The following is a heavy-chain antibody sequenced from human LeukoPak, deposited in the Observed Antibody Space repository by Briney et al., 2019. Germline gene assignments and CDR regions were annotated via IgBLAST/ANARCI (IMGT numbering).Heavy chain of an antibody. D-gene: IGHD3-3*01. CDR1: GGSISSYY. CDR3: ATTPITIFGVAYFYMDV. Sequence: SETLSLPCTVSGGSISSYYWSWIRRPPGKGLEWIGYIYYSGSTNYNPSLKSRVTISVDTSKNQFSLKLSSVTAADTAVYYCATTPITIFGVAYFYMDVWGKGTTVTVSS. CDR2: IYYSGST. V-gene: IGHV4-59*01. J-gene: IGHJ6*03.